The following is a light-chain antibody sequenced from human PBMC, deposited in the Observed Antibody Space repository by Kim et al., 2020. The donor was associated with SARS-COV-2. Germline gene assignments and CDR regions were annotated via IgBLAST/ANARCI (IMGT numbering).Light chain of an antibody. CDR1: SSDAGAFTH. V-gene: IGLV2-14*03. J-gene: IGLJ3*02. CDR3: CSYTTSRTWV. Sequence: QSALTQPASVSGSPGQSITIFCTGTSSDAGAFTHVSWYQQHPGKVPKLILAAVRERPSGVSDRFSGSRSGNTASLTISGLQSEDEATYYCCSYTTSRTWVFGGGTTLTVL. CDR2: AVR.